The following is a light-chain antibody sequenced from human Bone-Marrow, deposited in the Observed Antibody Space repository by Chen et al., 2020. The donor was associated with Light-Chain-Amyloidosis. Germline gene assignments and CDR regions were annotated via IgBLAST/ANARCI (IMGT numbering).Light chain of an antibody. Sequence: QSVLTQPPSVSGAPGQRVTIPCTGSSSNIGAPYDVLWYQQLPGAAPKLLIYGTMNRPSRVPDRFSGSKSGTSASLAIPGLQAEDEADYYCQSYDNSLSGWVFGGGTKLTVL. CDR3: QSYDNSLSGWV. J-gene: IGLJ3*02. V-gene: IGLV1-40*01. CDR1: SSNIGAPYD. CDR2: GTM.